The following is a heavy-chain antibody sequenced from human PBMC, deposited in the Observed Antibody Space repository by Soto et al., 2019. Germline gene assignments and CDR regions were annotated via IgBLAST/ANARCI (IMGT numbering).Heavy chain of an antibody. Sequence: AGGSLRLSCTASGLSFSNTWMHWVRQAPGKGLVWVSHINSDGSTTTYADSVKGRFTISRDNTKNTVYLQMNSLRADDTAVYHCATDRSYAQKVWGQGTTVTVSS. CDR2: INSDGSTT. CDR3: ATDRSYAQKV. J-gene: IGHJ6*02. D-gene: IGHD2-2*01. CDR1: GLSFSNTW. V-gene: IGHV3-74*03.